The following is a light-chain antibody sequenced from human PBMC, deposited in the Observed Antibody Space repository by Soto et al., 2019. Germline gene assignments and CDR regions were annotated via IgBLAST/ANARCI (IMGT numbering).Light chain of an antibody. CDR2: GAS. CDR1: QSVSSN. V-gene: IGKV3-15*01. J-gene: IGKJ1*01. Sequence: EIVMTQSPATLSVSPGERATLSCRASQSVSSNSAWYQQKPGQAPRLLIYGASTRATGIPARFSGSGSGTEFTLTISSLQSEDFAVYYCQQYNNWPTWTFGQGTKVDIK. CDR3: QQYNNWPTWT.